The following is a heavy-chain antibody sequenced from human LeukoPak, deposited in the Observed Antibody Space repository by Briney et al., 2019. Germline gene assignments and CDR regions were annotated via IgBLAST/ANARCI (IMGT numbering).Heavy chain of an antibody. Sequence: SETLCLTCSVSGVSISSGDYYWSWIRQHPGKGLEWIGYIHHSGSTYYNPSLKSRVSISVSTSKNRFSLQLSSVTAADTAVYYCARVIGFDQLDYWGQGTLVTVSS. CDR1: GVSISSGDYY. CDR3: ARVIGFDQLDY. CDR2: IHHSGST. V-gene: IGHV4-31*03. J-gene: IGHJ4*02. D-gene: IGHD5-12*01.